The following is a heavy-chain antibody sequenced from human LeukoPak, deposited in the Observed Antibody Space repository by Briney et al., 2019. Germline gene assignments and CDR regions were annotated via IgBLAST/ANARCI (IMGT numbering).Heavy chain of an antibody. CDR1: GFTFSNYE. Sequence: GGSLRLSCAASGFTFSNYEMHWVRQAPGKGLEWVSYISSSGSDIYYADSVKGRFTISRDKSNNTLYLQMNSLRAEDTAVYYCARGPGKASFDYWGRGTLVTVSS. J-gene: IGHJ4*02. D-gene: IGHD3-10*01. CDR2: ISSSGSDI. V-gene: IGHV3-48*03. CDR3: ARGPGKASFDY.